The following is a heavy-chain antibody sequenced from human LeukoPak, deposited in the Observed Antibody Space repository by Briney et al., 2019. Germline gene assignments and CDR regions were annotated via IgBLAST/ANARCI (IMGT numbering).Heavy chain of an antibody. J-gene: IGHJ4*02. CDR3: AKERRIAAAGSVGY. CDR1: GFTFSSYG. Sequence: GGALRVSCAASGFTFSSYGMHWVRQAPGRGREGVAVICYDGRKKYYADSPKGRCTISRDNSKNTLYLQLNSLRADDTAVYYCAKERRIAAAGSVGYWGQGTLVTVSS. D-gene: IGHD6-13*01. V-gene: IGHV3-33*06. CDR2: ICYDGRKK.